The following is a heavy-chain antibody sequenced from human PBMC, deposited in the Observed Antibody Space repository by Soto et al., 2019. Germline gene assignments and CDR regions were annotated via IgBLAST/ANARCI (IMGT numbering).Heavy chain of an antibody. J-gene: IGHJ6*02. Sequence: XSVKVSCKASGYPFTNYGIIWVRQAPGQGLEWMGWISAYNGNTNYAQKLQGRVTMTTDTSTNTAYMDLRSLRSDDTAVYYCAREYSTLGPTSYYYGMDVCGQRTTVTVSS. D-gene: IGHD1-26*01. CDR3: AREYSTLGPTSYYYGMDV. V-gene: IGHV1-18*01. CDR1: GYPFTNYG. CDR2: ISAYNGNT.